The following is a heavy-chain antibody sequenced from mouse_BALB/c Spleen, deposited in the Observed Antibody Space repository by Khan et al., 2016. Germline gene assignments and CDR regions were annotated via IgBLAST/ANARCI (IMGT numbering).Heavy chain of an antibody. Sequence: EVQLQESGPDLVKPSQSLSLTCTVTGYSITSGYSWHWIRQFPGNKLEWMGYTHYSGSTNYNPSLKSRISITRDTSKNQFFLQMNSVTTEDTATYYCARRPDYGSWFTYWGQGTLVTVSA. J-gene: IGHJ3*01. V-gene: IGHV3-1*02. CDR1: GYSITSGYS. D-gene: IGHD2-1*01. CDR2: THYSGST. CDR3: ARRPDYGSWFTY.